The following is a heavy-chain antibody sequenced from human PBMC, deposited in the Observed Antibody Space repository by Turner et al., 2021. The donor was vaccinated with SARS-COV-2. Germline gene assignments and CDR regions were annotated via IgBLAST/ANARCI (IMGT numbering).Heavy chain of an antibody. D-gene: IGHD3-16*02. CDR3: ARFIGTDAFGI. J-gene: IGHJ3*02. Sequence: QVQLQQSGPGLLKPSQTLSLTCAISGDSVSSNSAAWSWRRQSPSRGLEWLGRTYCRSKWYFDYAESVKSRIISNPDTSKNQFSLQVNSVTPDDTAVYYCARFIGTDAFGIWGQGTMVIVSS. CDR2: TYCRSKWYF. CDR1: GDSVSSNSAA. V-gene: IGHV6-1*01.